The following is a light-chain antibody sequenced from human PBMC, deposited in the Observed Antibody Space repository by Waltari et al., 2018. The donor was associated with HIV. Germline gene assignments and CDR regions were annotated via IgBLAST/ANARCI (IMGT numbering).Light chain of an antibody. CDR2: EVT. Sequence: QSALTQPPSASGSPGQSVNMSCAGATSDLHTYNFISWYQQYSGKAPKLIIFEVTKRPSGVPDRFSGSRSGNTASLIVSGLQAEDEAVYFCSSFAGSNKLFGGGTKLTVL. CDR1: TSDLHTYNF. V-gene: IGLV2-8*01. CDR3: SSFAGSNKL. J-gene: IGLJ2*01.